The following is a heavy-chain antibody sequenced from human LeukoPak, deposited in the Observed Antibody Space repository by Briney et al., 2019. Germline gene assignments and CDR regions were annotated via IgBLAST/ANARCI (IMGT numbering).Heavy chain of an antibody. CDR3: AREWMVPDWFDP. J-gene: IGHJ5*02. V-gene: IGHV4-59*01. Sequence: SETLSLTCTVSGGSLSSYCWSWIRQPPGKGLEWIGYIYYSGSTNYNPSLRSRVTISVDTSKNQFSLKLSSVTAADTAVYYCAREWMVPDWFDPWGQGTLVTVSS. CDR2: IYYSGST. CDR1: GGSLSSYC. D-gene: IGHD6-19*01.